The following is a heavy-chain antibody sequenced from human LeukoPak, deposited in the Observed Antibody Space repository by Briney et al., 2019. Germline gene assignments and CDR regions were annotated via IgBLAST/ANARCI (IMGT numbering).Heavy chain of an antibody. V-gene: IGHV3-30*02. CDR1: GFTFSSYG. CDR2: IRYDGNDK. D-gene: IGHD3-22*01. J-gene: IGHJ4*02. CDR3: ARSTYYYDSSGD. Sequence: GGSLRLSCAASGFTFSSYGMHWVRQAPGKGLEWVAFIRYDGNDKYYADSVKGRFTISRDKSKNTLYLQMNSLRAEDTAVYYCARSTYYYDSSGDWGQGTLVTVSS.